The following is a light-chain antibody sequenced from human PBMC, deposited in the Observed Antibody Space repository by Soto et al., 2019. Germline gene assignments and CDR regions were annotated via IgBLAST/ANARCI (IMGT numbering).Light chain of an antibody. CDR3: QQYCSSPWT. CDR1: QSVSSSY. V-gene: IGKV3-20*01. J-gene: IGKJ1*01. Sequence: EIVLTQSPGTLSLSPGERATLSCRASQSVSSSYLAWYQQKPGQAPRLLIYGASSRATGIPGMFSGSGSGTDFTLTISRLEPEDFAVYYCQQYCSSPWTFGQGTKVEIK. CDR2: GAS.